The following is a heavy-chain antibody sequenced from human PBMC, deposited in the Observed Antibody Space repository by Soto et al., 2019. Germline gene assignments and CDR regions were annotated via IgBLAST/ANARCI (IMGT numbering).Heavy chain of an antibody. CDR2: IITIFGTA. D-gene: IGHD5-12*01. CDR1: GGTFSSYA. J-gene: IGHJ5*02. CDR3: ASGGRDGYKYNWFVR. Sequence: QVQLVQSGAEVKKPGSSVKVSCKASGGTFSSYAISWVRQAPGQGLEWMGGIITIFGTANYAQKFQGRVTITALESTSTADMKLSRQRSEDTSVYYGASGGRDGYKYNWFVRWGQGTLVTVSS. V-gene: IGHV1-69*12.